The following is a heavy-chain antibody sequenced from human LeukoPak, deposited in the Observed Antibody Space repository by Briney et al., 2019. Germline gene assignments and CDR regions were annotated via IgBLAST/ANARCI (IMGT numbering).Heavy chain of an antibody. D-gene: IGHD6-13*01. CDR3: ARGGYSSSWYTSFVYDY. J-gene: IGHJ4*02. CDR1: GYTFTSYG. CDR2: ISAYNGNS. Sequence: GASVKVSCKASGYTFTSYGISWVRQAPGQGLEWMGWISAYNGNSNYAQKLQGRVTMTTDTSTSTAYMELRSLRSDDTAVYYCARGGYSSSWYTSFVYDYWGQGTLVTVSS. V-gene: IGHV1-18*01.